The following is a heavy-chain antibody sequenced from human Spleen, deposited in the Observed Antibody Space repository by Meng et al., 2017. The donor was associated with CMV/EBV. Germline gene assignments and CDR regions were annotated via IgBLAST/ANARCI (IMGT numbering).Heavy chain of an antibody. CDR3: VRGSGVNLARGAVGSLDS. CDR1: GFTFSSYD. D-gene: IGHD3-10*01. CDR2: IGTAADT. V-gene: IGHV3-13*01. J-gene: IGHJ4*02. Sequence: GESLKISCAASGFTFSSYDMHWVRQATGKGLEWVSGIGTAADTYYLGSVKGRFTISRENAENSLYLQMNSLRAGDTALYYCVRGSGVNLARGAVGSLDSWGQGTLVTASS.